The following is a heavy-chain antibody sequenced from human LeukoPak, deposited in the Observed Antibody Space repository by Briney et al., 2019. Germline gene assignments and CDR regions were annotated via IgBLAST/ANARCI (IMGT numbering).Heavy chain of an antibody. Sequence: GASVKVSCKASGYTFTSYGISWVRQAPGQGLEWMGWISAYNGNTNYAQKLQGRVTMTTDTSTSTAYMELSRLRSDDTAVYYCATYNVKPAAMSSDWFDPWGQGTLVTVSS. D-gene: IGHD2-2*01. CDR1: GYTFTSYG. CDR2: ISAYNGNT. CDR3: ATYNVKPAAMSSDWFDP. J-gene: IGHJ5*02. V-gene: IGHV1-18*01.